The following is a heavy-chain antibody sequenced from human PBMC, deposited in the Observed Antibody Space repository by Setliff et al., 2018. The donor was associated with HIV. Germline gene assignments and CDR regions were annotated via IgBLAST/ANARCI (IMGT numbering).Heavy chain of an antibody. Sequence: PGGSLRLSCAASGFTFSSYGMHWVRQAPGKGLEWVAVIWYDGSNKYYADSVRGRFTISRDNAKNSLHLQMNSLRAEDTAVYYCARVPSYYNFWSGYYLDYWGQGTLVTVSS. D-gene: IGHD3-3*01. J-gene: IGHJ4*02. CDR1: GFTFSSYG. V-gene: IGHV3-33*01. CDR2: IWYDGSNK. CDR3: ARVPSYYNFWSGYYLDY.